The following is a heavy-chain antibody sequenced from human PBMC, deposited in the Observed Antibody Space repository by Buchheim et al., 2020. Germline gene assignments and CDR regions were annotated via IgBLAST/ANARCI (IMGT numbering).Heavy chain of an antibody. CDR2: INHSGST. CDR1: GGSFSGYY. J-gene: IGHJ4*02. Sequence: QVQLQQWGAGLLKPSETLSLTCAVYGGSFSGYYWSWIRQPPGKGLEWIGEINHSGSTNYNPSLKSRVTISVDTSKNQFSLKLSSVTTADTAVYYCARRSRRLQHSIDYWGQGTL. CDR3: ARRSRRLQHSIDY. D-gene: IGHD5-24*01. V-gene: IGHV4-34*01.